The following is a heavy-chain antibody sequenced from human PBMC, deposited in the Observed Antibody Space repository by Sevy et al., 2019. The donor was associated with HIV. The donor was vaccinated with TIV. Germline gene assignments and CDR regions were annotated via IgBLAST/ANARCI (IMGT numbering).Heavy chain of an antibody. CDR1: GFIFSSYS. CDR3: AIDPRDGGDY. J-gene: IGHJ4*02. V-gene: IGHV3-48*02. Sequence: GGSLRLSCAAXGFIFSSYSMNWVRQAPGKGLEWISYISTGSTTIYYADSVKGRVTVSRDKARSSLFLQMNSLRDEDTAVYYCAIDPRDGGDYWGQGTLVTVSS. D-gene: IGHD3-16*01. CDR2: ISTGSTTI.